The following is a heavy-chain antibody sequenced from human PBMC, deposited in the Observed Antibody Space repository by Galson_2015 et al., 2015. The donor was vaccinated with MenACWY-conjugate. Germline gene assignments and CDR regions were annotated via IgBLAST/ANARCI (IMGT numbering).Heavy chain of an antibody. V-gene: IGHV4-59*01. J-gene: IGHJ4*02. CDR3: AREYNK. CDR2: IYSSGST. D-gene: IGHD1-14*01. CDR1: GFTFNNYW. Sequence: LRLSCAASGFTFNNYWMSWIRQPPGKGLEWIGLIYSSGSTKYNPSLKSRVTISLDMSKNQVSLKLSSVTAADTAVYYCAREYNKWGQGTLVTVSS.